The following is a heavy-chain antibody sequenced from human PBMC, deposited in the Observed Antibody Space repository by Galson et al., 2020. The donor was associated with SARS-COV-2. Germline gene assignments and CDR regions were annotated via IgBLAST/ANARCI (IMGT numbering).Heavy chain of an antibody. CDR3: ARAYCGGDCYSYYYYYGMDV. Sequence: KVSCKGSGYSFTSYWIGWVRQMPGKGLEWLGIIYPGDSDTRYSPSFQGQVTISADKSISTAYLQWSSLKASDTAMYYCARAYCGGDCYSYYYYYGMDVWGQGTTVTVSS. CDR2: IYPGDSDT. V-gene: IGHV5-51*01. D-gene: IGHD2-21*02. J-gene: IGHJ6*02. CDR1: GYSFTSYW.